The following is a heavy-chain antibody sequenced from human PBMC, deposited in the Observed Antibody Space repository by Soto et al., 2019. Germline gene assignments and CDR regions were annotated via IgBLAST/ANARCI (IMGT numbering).Heavy chain of an antibody. D-gene: IGHD4-4*01. CDR3: ARDGRMTTVTNYYYYYYMDV. Sequence: GGSLRLSCAASGFTFDDYGMSWVRQAPGKGLEWVSGINWNGGSTGYADSVKGRFTISRDNAKNSLYLQMNSLRAEDTASYHCARDGRMTTVTNYYYYYYMDVWGKGTTVTVSS. J-gene: IGHJ6*03. V-gene: IGHV3-20*01. CDR2: INWNGGST. CDR1: GFTFDDYG.